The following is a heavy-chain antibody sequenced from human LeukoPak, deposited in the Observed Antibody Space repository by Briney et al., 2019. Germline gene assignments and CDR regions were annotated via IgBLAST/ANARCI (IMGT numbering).Heavy chain of an antibody. V-gene: IGHV4-30-2*01. J-gene: IGHJ4*02. CDR2: IYPSGST. Sequence: SETLSLTCAVSGGSISSGGYSWSWIRQPPGKGLEWIGYIYPSGSTNYNPSLKSRVTISVDTSKNQFSLKLSSVTAADTAVYYCARHERSYRYPYFDYWGQGTLVTVSS. D-gene: IGHD3-16*02. CDR3: ARHERSYRYPYFDY. CDR1: GGSISSGGYS.